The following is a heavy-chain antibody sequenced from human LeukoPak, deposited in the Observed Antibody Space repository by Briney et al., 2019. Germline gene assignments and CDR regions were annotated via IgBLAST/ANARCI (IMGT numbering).Heavy chain of an antibody. CDR3: ARDPPGYCTNGVCYGMDV. CDR2: IKPNSGGT. J-gene: IGHJ6*04. V-gene: IGHV1-2*02. Sequence: GASVKVSCKASGYTFTGYYMHWVRQAPGQGLEWMGWIKPNSGGTNYAQKFQGRVTMTRDMSISTAYMELSRLRSDDTAVYYCARDPPGYCTNGVCYGMDVWGKGTTVTVSS. CDR1: GYTFTGYY. D-gene: IGHD2-8*01.